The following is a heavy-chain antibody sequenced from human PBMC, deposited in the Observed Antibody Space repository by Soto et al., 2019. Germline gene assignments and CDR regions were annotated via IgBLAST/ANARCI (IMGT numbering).Heavy chain of an antibody. V-gene: IGHV2-70*01. CDR1: GFSLSTSGMC. J-gene: IGHJ6*02. D-gene: IGHD3-10*01. CDR3: ARAPRVQGSYYNYYYGMDV. CDR2: IDWDDDK. Sequence: SGPTLVNPTQTLTLTCTFSGFSLSTSGMCVSWIRQPPGKALEWLALIDWDDDKYYSTSLKTRLTISKDTSKNQVVLTMTNMDPVDTATYYCARAPRVQGSYYNYYYGMDVWSQGTTVTVSS.